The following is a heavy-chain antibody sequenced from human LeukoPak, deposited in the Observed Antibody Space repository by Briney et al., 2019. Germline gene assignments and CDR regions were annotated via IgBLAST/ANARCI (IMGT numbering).Heavy chain of an antibody. V-gene: IGHV1-2*02. D-gene: IGHD6-6*01. Sequence: ASLKDSCKASGYTFTGYYMHWVPQAPGQRLERMGWINPNSGGTNYAQKFQGRVTMTRDTSISTAYMELSRLRSDDTAVYYCARDKYSSSPPDYWGQGTLVTVSS. J-gene: IGHJ4*02. CDR1: GYTFTGYY. CDR3: ARDKYSSSPPDY. CDR2: INPNSGGT.